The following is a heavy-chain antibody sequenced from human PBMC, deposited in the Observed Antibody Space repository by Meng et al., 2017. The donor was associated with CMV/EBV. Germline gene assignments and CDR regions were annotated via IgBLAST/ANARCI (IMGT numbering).Heavy chain of an antibody. Sequence: ASVKVSCKASGYTFTGYYMHWVRQAAGQGLEWMGWINPNSGGTNYAQKFQGRVTMTSDTSISTANMELSKLRSDDTAVYYCAREDRAVVILGEYYFDYWGQGTLVTVSS. CDR1: GYTFTGYY. J-gene: IGHJ4*02. V-gene: IGHV1-2*02. CDR3: AREDRAVVILGEYYFDY. D-gene: IGHD2-21*01. CDR2: INPNSGGT.